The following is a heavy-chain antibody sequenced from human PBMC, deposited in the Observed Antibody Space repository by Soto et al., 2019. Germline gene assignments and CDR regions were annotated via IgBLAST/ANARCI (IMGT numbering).Heavy chain of an antibody. D-gene: IGHD6-19*01. V-gene: IGHV1-46*01. CDR1: GYTFTNYY. CDR3: ARDLSSYSSGWYYL. Sequence: GASVKVSCKASGYTFTNYYMHWVRQAPGQGLEWMGIINPSGGRTNYAQKFQGRVTMTRDTSTSTVYLELSTLRSEDTAVYYCARDLSSYSSGWYYLWGRRTMVTVAS. CDR2: INPSGGRT. J-gene: IGHJ2*01.